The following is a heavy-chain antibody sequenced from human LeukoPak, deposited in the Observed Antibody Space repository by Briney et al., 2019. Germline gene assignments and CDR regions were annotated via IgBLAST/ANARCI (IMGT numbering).Heavy chain of an antibody. Sequence: PGGSLRLSCAASGFTFSSYSMNWVRQAPGKGLEWVSSISSSSSYIYYADSVKGRFTISRDNAKNSLYLQMNSLRAEDTAVYYCARDSFDFWSGYYSGDAFDIWGQGTMVTVSS. J-gene: IGHJ3*02. V-gene: IGHV3-21*01. CDR1: GFTFSSYS. CDR2: ISSSSSYI. D-gene: IGHD3-3*01. CDR3: ARDSFDFWSGYYSGDAFDI.